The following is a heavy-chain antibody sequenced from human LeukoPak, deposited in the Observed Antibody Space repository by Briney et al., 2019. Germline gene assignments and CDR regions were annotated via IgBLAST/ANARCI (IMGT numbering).Heavy chain of an antibody. CDR3: ARDLIAVRPNWFDP. CDR2: IGAYNGNT. V-gene: IGHV1-18*01. J-gene: IGHJ5*02. D-gene: IGHD6-6*01. CDR1: GYTFSTYG. Sequence: ASVKVSCKASGYTFSTYGISWVRQAPGQGLEWMGWIGAYNGNTNYAQKLQGRVTMTTDTSTSTAYLELRSLRSDDTAVYYCARDLIAVRPNWFDPWGQGTLVTVSS.